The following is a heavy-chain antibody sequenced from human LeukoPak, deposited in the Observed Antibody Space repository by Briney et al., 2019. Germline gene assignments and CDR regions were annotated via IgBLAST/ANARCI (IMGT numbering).Heavy chain of an antibody. Sequence: GESLKISCKGSGYSFTSYWIGWVRQMPGKGLERMGIIYPRSSAAKYSPSFEGQVTISVDKSINTAYLQWTSLRASDTAMYFCARRSFDSWGQGTRVTVSP. CDR3: ARRSFDS. J-gene: IGHJ4*02. CDR1: GYSFTSYW. CDR2: IYPRSSAA. V-gene: IGHV5-51*01. D-gene: IGHD6-19*01.